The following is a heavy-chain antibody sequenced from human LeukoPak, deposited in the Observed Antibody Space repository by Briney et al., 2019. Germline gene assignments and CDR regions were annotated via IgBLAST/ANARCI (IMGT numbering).Heavy chain of an antibody. V-gene: IGHV5-51*01. D-gene: IGHD3-10*01. CDR2: IYPGDSDT. Sequence: GESLKISCKWSGFSFTSYWMGWVRQMPGKGLEWMGIIYPGDSDTRYSPSFQGQVTISADKPSSTAYLQWSSLKASDTAMYYCARRKNGELLIDYWGQGTLVTVSS. CDR3: ARRKNGELLIDY. J-gene: IGHJ4*02. CDR1: GFSFTSYW.